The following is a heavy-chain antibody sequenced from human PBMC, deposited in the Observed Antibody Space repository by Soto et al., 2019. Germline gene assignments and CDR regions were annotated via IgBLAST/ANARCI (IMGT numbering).Heavy chain of an antibody. V-gene: IGHV3-53*01. CDR3: ARDPPRSSTLGGFDP. CDR2: IYSGESK. J-gene: IGHJ5*02. CDR1: GFTGSSNY. D-gene: IGHD6-6*01. Sequence: GGSLRLSCAASGFTGSSNYMSWVRQAPGKGLEWVSVIYSGESKLYADSVKGRFTISRDNFKNTLYLQMNSLRAEDTAVYYCARDPPRSSTLGGFDPWGQGALVTVSS.